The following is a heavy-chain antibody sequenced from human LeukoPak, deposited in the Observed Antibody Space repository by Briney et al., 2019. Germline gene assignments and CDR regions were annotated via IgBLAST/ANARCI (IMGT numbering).Heavy chain of an antibody. V-gene: IGHV1-69*04. Sequence: SVKVSCKASGCTFISYAFRWVRPAPAQGLEWMGRITPILGIATYAQKFQGRVTITSEKSTRTAYMELSSLRSEDTAVYYCARDFGGSGWTEYFHHWGQGTLLSVS. J-gene: IGHJ1*01. D-gene: IGHD6-19*01. CDR3: ARDFGGSGWTEYFHH. CDR1: GCTFISYA. CDR2: ITPILGIA.